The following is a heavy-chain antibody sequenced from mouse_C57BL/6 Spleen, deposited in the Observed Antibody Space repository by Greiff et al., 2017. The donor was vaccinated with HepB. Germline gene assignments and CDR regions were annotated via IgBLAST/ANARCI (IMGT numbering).Heavy chain of an antibody. CDR1: GFSLTSYG. Sequence: QVQLKESGPGLVAPSQSLSITCTVSGFSLTSYGVHWVRQPPGKGLEWLVVIWSDGSTTYNSALKSRLSISKDNSKSQVFLKMNSLQTDDTAMYYCARHGDGNYEDAMDYWGQGTSVTVSS. V-gene: IGHV2-6-1*01. D-gene: IGHD2-1*01. CDR2: IWSDGST. CDR3: ARHGDGNYEDAMDY. J-gene: IGHJ4*01.